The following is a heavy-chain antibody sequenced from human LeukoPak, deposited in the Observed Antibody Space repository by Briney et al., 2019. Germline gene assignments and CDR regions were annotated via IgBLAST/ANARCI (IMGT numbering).Heavy chain of an antibody. D-gene: IGHD6-13*01. Sequence: ASVKVSCKASGYTFTDYYMHWVRQAPGQGLEWMGWINPNSGGTNYAQKFQGRVTMTTDTSISTAYMEVSRLRSDDTAVYYCARVRIGQQLDKYYYYAMDVWGQGTTVAVSS. J-gene: IGHJ6*02. CDR2: INPNSGGT. CDR1: GYTFTDYY. CDR3: ARVRIGQQLDKYYYYAMDV. V-gene: IGHV1-2*02.